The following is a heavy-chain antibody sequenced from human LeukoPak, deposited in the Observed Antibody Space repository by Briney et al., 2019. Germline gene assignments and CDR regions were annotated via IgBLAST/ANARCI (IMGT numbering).Heavy chain of an antibody. V-gene: IGHV4-59*11. CDR3: ARGYDSSAYYPFNY. D-gene: IGHD3-22*01. CDR2: ISDSGST. J-gene: IGHJ4*02. Sequence: SETLSLTCVVSGGSLSTHHWSWLRQSPGRGLEWIGYISDSGSTNYNPSLQSRVTISVDTSKNQFSLMLSSVTAADTAVYYCARGYDSSAYYPFNYWGQGTLVTVSS. CDR1: GGSLSTHH.